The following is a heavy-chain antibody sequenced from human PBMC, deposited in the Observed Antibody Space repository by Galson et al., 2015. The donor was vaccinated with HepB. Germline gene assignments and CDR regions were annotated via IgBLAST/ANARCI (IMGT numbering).Heavy chain of an antibody. J-gene: IGHJ3*02. V-gene: IGHV4-30-4*07. D-gene: IGHD5-18*01. CDR3: ARASPGYAYGTGDAFDI. CDR1: GGSINSGAYS. CDR2: IYDSGNT. Sequence: TLSLTCAVSGGSINSGAYSWSRIRQPPGKGLEWIGYIYDSGNTYYNPSLKSRVSISLDTSKKQFSLNLRSVTAADTAVYYCARASPGYAYGTGDAFDIWGQGTLVIVSS.